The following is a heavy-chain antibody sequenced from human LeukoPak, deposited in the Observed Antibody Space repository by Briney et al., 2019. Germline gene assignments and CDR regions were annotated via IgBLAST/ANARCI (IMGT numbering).Heavy chain of an antibody. D-gene: IGHD6-13*01. CDR1: GGSISSSSYY. CDR3: ARVGPLGIAAAIDY. J-gene: IGHJ4*02. CDR2: IYYGGST. Sequence: PSETLSLTCTVSGGSISSSSYYWSWIRQPPGKGPEWIGYIYYGGSTNYNPSLKSRVTISVDTSKNQFSLKLSSVTAADTAVYYCARVGPLGIAAAIDYWGQGTLVTVSS. V-gene: IGHV4-61*01.